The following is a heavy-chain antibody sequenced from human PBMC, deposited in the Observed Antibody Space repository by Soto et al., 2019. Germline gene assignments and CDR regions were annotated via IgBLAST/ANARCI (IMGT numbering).Heavy chain of an antibody. CDR2: ISGSGSST. J-gene: IGHJ4*02. CDR3: AKVHCSSISCSMGAFDY. D-gene: IGHD2-2*01. V-gene: IGHV3-23*01. CDR1: GFTFSSYA. Sequence: GGSLRLSCAASGFTFSSYAMSWVRQAPGKGLEWVSGISGSGSSTYYADSVKGRFPISRDNSRNSLNLQMNSLRAEDTAVYYCAKVHCSSISCSMGAFDYWGQGTLVTVSS.